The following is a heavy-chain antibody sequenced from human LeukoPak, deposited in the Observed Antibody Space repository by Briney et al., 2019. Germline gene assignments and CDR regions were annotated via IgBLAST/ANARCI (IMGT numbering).Heavy chain of an antibody. CDR3: ARAKMVRGVTYDAFAI. V-gene: IGHV1-2*02. Sequence: ASVKVSCKASGYTFTDYYMHWVRQAPGQGLEWMGWINPHSGGTDHAQKFQGRVTMTRDMSTSTVHMDLSSLRSEDTAVYYCARAKMVRGVTYDAFAIWGQGTMVTVSS. CDR1: GYTFTDYY. J-gene: IGHJ3*02. D-gene: IGHD3-10*01. CDR2: INPHSGGT.